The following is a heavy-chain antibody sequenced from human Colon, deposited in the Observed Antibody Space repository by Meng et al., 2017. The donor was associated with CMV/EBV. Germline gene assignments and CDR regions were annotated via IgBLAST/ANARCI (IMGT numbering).Heavy chain of an antibody. Sequence: SLKISCAASGFTFDDYAMHWVRQAPGKGLEWVSGISWNSGSIGYADSVKGRFTISRDNAKNSLYLQMNSLRAEDTALYYCAKDRAIRSYDNWFGPWGQGTLVTVSS. CDR2: ISWNSGSI. V-gene: IGHV3-9*01. D-gene: IGHD1-26*01. CDR1: GFTFDDYA. J-gene: IGHJ5*02. CDR3: AKDRAIRSYDNWFGP.